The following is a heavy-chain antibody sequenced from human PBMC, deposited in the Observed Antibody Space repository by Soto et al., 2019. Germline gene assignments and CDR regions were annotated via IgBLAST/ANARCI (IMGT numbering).Heavy chain of an antibody. CDR1: GYTFTGYY. CDR2: INPNSGGT. D-gene: IGHD3-10*01. Sequence: ASVKVSCKASGYTFTGYYMHWVRQAPGQGLEWMGWINPNSGGTNYAQKFQGRVTMTRDTSISTAYMELSRLRSDDTAVYYCARFLTTRGRGPSVDYWGQGTLVTVSS. J-gene: IGHJ4*02. V-gene: IGHV1-2*02. CDR3: ARFLTTRGRGPSVDY.